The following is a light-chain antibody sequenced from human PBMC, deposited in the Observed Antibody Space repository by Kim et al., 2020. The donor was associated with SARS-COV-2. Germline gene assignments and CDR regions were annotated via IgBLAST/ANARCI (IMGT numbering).Light chain of an antibody. V-gene: IGKV3D-15*01. J-gene: IGKJ1*01. CDR2: GAS. CDR1: QSVTTN. Sequence: EIVLTQSPATLSVSPGERVTLSCKASQSVTTNLAWYQQKPGQPPRYLIYGASTRATGIPARFSGSGSGTEFTLTITSLQSEDFAVYYCQQHNCGWTFGQGTKVDIK. CDR3: QQHNCGWT.